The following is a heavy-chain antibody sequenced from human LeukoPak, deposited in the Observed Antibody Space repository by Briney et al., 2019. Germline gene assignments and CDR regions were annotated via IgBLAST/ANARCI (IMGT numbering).Heavy chain of an antibody. Sequence: GGSLRLSCAASGFTFSSYAMSWVRQAPGKGLEWVSAISGSGGSTYYADSVKGRFTISRDDSKNTLYLQMNSLRAEDTAVYYCAKALSITGNPESGWGQGTLVTVSS. CDR2: ISGSGGST. D-gene: IGHD1-20*01. CDR3: AKALSITGNPESG. V-gene: IGHV3-23*01. J-gene: IGHJ4*02. CDR1: GFTFSSYA.